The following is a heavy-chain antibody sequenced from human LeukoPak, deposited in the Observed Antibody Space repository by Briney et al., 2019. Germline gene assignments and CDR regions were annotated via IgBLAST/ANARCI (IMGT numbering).Heavy chain of an antibody. CDR2: ISGRDSTT. Sequence: PGGSLRLSCAASGFTFSSYAMSWVRQAPGKGLEGVSGISGRDSTTYYADSVKGRFAIFRDNSKNTLYLQMNSLRVEDTAVYYCAKVQSSVWVQTFDYWGQGTRVTVSS. CDR1: GFTFSSYA. V-gene: IGHV3-23*01. CDR3: AKVQSSVWVQTFDY. J-gene: IGHJ4*02. D-gene: IGHD5-18*01.